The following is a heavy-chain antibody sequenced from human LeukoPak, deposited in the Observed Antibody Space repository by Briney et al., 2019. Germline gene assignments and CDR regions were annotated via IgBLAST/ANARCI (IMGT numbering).Heavy chain of an antibody. D-gene: IGHD6-13*01. CDR2: TYYSGTT. J-gene: IGHJ4*02. V-gene: IGHV4-59*01. CDR3: ARGVYIAAAHYGY. Sequence: SETLSLTCTVSGGSISSYYWSWIRQPPGKGLEWIGYTYYSGTTNYNPSLKSRVTISVDTSKNQFSLKLSSVTAADTAVYYCARGVYIAAAHYGYWGQGTLVTVSS. CDR1: GGSISSYY.